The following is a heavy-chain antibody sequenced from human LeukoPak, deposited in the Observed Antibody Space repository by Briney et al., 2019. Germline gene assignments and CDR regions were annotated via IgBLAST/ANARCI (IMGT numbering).Heavy chain of an antibody. V-gene: IGHV3-23*01. Sequence: GGSLRLSCAASGFTFSTYWMSWVRQPPGKGLEWVSAISGSGGSTYYADSVKGRFTISRDNSKNTLYLQMNSLRAEDTAVYYCAKDPSYMVVNLYFDCWGQGTLVTVSS. D-gene: IGHD2-15*01. CDR2: ISGSGGST. CDR3: AKDPSYMVVNLYFDC. CDR1: GFTFSTYW. J-gene: IGHJ4*02.